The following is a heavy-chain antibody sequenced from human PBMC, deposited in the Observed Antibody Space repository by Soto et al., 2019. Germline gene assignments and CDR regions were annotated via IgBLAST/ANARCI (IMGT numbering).Heavy chain of an antibody. CDR2: IYYSGST. Sequence: SETLSLTCTVSGGSISSSSYYWGWIRQPPGKGLEWIGSIYYSGSTYYNPSLKSRVTISVDTSKNQFSLKLSSVTTADTAVYYCARHEGYYDYIWGSRPFDYWGQGTLVTVSS. D-gene: IGHD3-16*01. CDR1: GGSISSSSYY. J-gene: IGHJ4*02. V-gene: IGHV4-39*01. CDR3: ARHEGYYDYIWGSRPFDY.